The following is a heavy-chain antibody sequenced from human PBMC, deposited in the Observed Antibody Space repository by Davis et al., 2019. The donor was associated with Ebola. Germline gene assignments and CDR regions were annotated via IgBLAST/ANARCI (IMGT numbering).Heavy chain of an antibody. CDR2: ISYDETNK. CDR1: GFTFGNYG. J-gene: IGHJ6*02. D-gene: IGHD3/OR15-3a*01. CDR3: ARDGTDYYGLDV. Sequence: GGSLRLSCAASGFTFGNYGMHWVRQAPGKGLEWVAVISYDETNKYYADSVKGRFTISRDTSKNTLFLQMNSLRAEDTAVYYCARDGTDYYGLDVWGLGTTVTVSS. V-gene: IGHV3-30*03.